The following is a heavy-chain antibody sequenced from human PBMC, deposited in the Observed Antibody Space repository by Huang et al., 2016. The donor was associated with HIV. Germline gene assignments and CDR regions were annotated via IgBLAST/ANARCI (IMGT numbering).Heavy chain of an antibody. CDR3: AREWRSSGPYYYYYYGMDV. D-gene: IGHD6-19*01. V-gene: IGHV3-7*01. CDR2: IKQDGSEK. CDR1: GFTFSTYW. J-gene: IGHJ6*02. Sequence: EVQLVESGGGLVQPGGSLRLSCAASGFTFSTYWMSWVRQAPGKGLEWVAYIKQDGSEKFYVDSVKGRCTISRDNAKNSLYLQMNSLRAEDTAVYYCAREWRSSGPYYYYYYGMDVWGQGTTVTVSS.